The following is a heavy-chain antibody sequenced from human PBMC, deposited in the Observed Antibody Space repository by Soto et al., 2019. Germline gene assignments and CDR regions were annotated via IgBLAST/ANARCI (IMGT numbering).Heavy chain of an antibody. Sequence: PSETLSLTCAVSGGSISSGCCSWSWIRQPPGKGLEWIGYIYHSGSTYYNPSLKSRVTISVDRSKNQFSLKLSSVTAADTAVYYCARAIGYCISTSCYEGRGFDYWGQGTLVTVSS. D-gene: IGHD2-2*01. CDR2: IYHSGST. V-gene: IGHV4-30-2*01. CDR1: GGSISSGCCS. J-gene: IGHJ4*02. CDR3: ARAIGYCISTSCYEGRGFDY.